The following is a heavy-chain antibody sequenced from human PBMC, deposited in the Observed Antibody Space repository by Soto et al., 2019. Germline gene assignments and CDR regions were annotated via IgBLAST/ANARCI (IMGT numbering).Heavy chain of an antibody. Sequence: ASVEVSCKASGDTFTCYGISWVRQAPGQGLEWMGWISAYNGNTNYAQKLQGRVTMTTDTSTSTAYMELRSLRSDDTAVYYCASSSLCSGGSCYLDAFDIWGQATMVTVSS. V-gene: IGHV1-18*01. D-gene: IGHD2-15*01. CDR3: ASSSLCSGGSCYLDAFDI. CDR2: ISAYNGNT. J-gene: IGHJ3*02. CDR1: GDTFTCYG.